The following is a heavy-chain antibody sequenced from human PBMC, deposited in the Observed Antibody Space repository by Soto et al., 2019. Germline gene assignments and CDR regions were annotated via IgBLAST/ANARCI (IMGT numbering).Heavy chain of an antibody. CDR2: IIPIFGTA. Sequence: SVKVSCKASGGTFSSYAIRWLRQAPGQGLEWMGGIIPIFGTANYAQKFQGRVTITADKSTSTAYMELSSLRSEDTAVYYCARVPAATYLYYFDYWGQGTLVTAPQ. CDR1: GGTFSSYA. V-gene: IGHV1-69*06. D-gene: IGHD2-2*01. J-gene: IGHJ4*02. CDR3: ARVPAATYLYYFDY.